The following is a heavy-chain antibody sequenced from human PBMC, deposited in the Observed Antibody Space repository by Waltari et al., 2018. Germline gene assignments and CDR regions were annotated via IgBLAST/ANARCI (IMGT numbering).Heavy chain of an antibody. CDR1: GGSFSGYY. CDR2: INHSVST. D-gene: IGHD3-10*01. J-gene: IGHJ1*01. CDR3: AREWTVRGVKMGKGCRPPFQH. V-gene: IGHV4-34*01. Sequence: QVQLQQWGAGLLKPSETLSLTCAVYGGSFSGYYWSWIRKPPGKGLEWSGEINHSVSTNYNPSLKRRVTISVDTSNDQFSLKLSSVTAADTAVYYCAREWTVRGVKMGKGCRPPFQHWGQGTLVTVSS.